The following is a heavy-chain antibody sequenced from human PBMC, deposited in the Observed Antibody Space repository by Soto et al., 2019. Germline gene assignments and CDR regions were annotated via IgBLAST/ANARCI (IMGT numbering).Heavy chain of an antibody. CDR3: ARVRYYGSGSYYDFDY. CDR1: GYTFSSYG. V-gene: IGHV1-69*13. CDR2: IIPIIGTA. Sequence: GAPVKVSCKASGYTFSSYGISWVRQAPGQGLEWMGWIIPIIGTANYAQKFQGRVTITADESTSTAYMELSSLRSEDTAVYYCARVRYYGSGSYYDFDYWGQGTLVTVSS. D-gene: IGHD3-10*01. J-gene: IGHJ4*02.